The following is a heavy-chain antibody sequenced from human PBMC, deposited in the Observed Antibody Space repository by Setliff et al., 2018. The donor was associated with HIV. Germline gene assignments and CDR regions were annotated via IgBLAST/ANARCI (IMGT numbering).Heavy chain of an antibody. V-gene: IGHV5-51*01. CDR1: GYSFTNYW. CDR2: IYPGDSDT. Sequence: GESLKISCKGSGYSFTNYWIGWVRQMPGKGLEWMGIIYPGDSDTRYSPSFQGQVTISADKSISTAYLDWASLKASDTAMYYCVRYIGAAAGYIDHWGQGTLVTVSS. CDR3: VRYIGAAAGYIDH. D-gene: IGHD6-25*01. J-gene: IGHJ4*02.